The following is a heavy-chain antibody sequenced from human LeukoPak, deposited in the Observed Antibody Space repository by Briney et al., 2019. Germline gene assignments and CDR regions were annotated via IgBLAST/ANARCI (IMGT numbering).Heavy chain of an antibody. V-gene: IGHV1-58*01. CDR1: GFTFTSSA. CDR3: ARGEGSNWFDP. CDR2: IVVGSGNT. Sequence: SVKVSCKASGFTFTSSAVQWVRQARGQRLEWIEWIVVGSGNTNYAQKFQERVTITRDMSTSTAYMELSSLRSEDTAVYYRARGEGSNWFDPWGQGTLVTVSS. J-gene: IGHJ5*02. D-gene: IGHD2-15*01.